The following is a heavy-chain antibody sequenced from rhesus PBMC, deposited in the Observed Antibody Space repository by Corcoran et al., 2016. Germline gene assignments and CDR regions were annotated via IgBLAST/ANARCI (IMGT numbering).Heavy chain of an antibody. Sequence: QVQLQESGPGLVKPSETLSLTCAVSGGSISDYFYWNWIRQPPGKGLEWIGNIYGNSARTYYNPALKSRVTISKDTSKNQFFLKLSSVTAADTAVYYCARLTLWYFDVWGPGTPITISS. V-gene: IGHV4S9*01. CDR1: GGSISDYFY. CDR2: IYGNSART. CDR3: ARLTLWYFDV. J-gene: IGHJ2*01.